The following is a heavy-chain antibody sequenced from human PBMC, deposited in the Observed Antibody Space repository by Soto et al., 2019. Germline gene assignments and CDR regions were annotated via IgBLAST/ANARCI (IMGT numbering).Heavy chain of an antibody. CDR3: ARDSSGGSGSYDY. V-gene: IGHV3-72*01. J-gene: IGHJ4*02. D-gene: IGHD3-10*01. CDR1: GFTFSDHY. CDR2: TRNQANSYTT. Sequence: GGSLRLSCAASGFTFSDHYMDWVRQAPGKGLEWVGRTRNQANSYTTEYAASVKGRFTISRDDSKNSLYLQMNSLKTEDTAVYYCARDSSGGSGSYDYWGQGTLVTVSS.